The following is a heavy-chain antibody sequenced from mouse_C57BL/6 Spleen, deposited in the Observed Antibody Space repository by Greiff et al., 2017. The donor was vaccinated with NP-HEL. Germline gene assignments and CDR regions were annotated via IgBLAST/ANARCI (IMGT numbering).Heavy chain of an antibody. V-gene: IGHV1-52*01. J-gene: IGHJ4*01. CDR2: IDPSDSEM. CDR3: ARRSLYYDYDGYAMDY. D-gene: IGHD2-4*01. Sequence: QVQLQQPGAELVRPGSSVKLSCKASGYTFPSYWMHWVKQRPIQGLEWIGNIDPSDSEMHYNHKFKDKATLTVDKSSSTAYMQLSSLTAEDSAVYYCARRSLYYDYDGYAMDYWGQGTSVTVSS. CDR1: GYTFPSYW.